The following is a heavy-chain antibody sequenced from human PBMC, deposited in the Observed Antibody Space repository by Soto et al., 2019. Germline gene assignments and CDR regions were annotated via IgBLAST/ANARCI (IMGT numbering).Heavy chain of an antibody. Sequence: VGSLRLSCAASGFTFSSYAMHWVRQAPGKGLEWVAVISYDGSNKYYADSVKGRFTISRDNSKNTLYLQMNSLRAEDTAVYYCARDPIVGATMWFSWFDPWGQGTLVTVS. V-gene: IGHV3-30-3*01. CDR1: GFTFSSYA. CDR2: ISYDGSNK. D-gene: IGHD1-26*01. J-gene: IGHJ5*02. CDR3: ARDPIVGATMWFSWFDP.